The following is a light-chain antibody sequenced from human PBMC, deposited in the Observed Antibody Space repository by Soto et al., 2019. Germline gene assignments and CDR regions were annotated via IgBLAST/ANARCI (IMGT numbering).Light chain of an antibody. J-gene: IGLJ2*01. Sequence: ALTQPASVSGSPGQSITISCTGTSSDVGNYDLVSWYQQRPGKVPKLLIYEVNKRPSGVSNRFSGSKSGNTASLTISGLQAEDEADYFCCSYVGGTTFENVVFGGGTKLTVL. CDR2: EVN. V-gene: IGLV2-23*02. CDR3: CSYVGGTTFENVV. CDR1: SSDVGNYDL.